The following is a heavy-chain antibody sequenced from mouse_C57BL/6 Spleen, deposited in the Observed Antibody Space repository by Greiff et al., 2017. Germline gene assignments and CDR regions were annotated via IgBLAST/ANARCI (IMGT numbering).Heavy chain of an antibody. J-gene: IGHJ3*01. CDR3: VYSCARWARGAY. CDR2: IHPSDSDT. Sequence: QVQLQQPGPELVKPGASVKVSCKASGYTFTSYWMHWVKQRPGQGLEWIGRIHPSDSDTNYNQKFKGKATLTVDKSSSTAYMQLSSLTSEDSAVDSCVYSCARWARGAYWGQGTLVTVSA. CDR1: GYTFTSYW. D-gene: IGHD3-3*01. V-gene: IGHV1-74*01.